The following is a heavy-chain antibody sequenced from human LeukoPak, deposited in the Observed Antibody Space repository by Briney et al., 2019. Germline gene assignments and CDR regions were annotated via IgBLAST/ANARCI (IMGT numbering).Heavy chain of an antibody. V-gene: IGHV4-34*01. CDR3: ARHKDYYYSYMDG. CDR1: GWIFIGYL. Sequence: PAETLSVTCAVYGWIFIGYLWSWIRQPPGKGLAGMGDINHSGSTNYNPSLKSRVTISVDTSKNQCSLKLSSVTAADTAVYYCARHKDYYYSYMDGLLKGAKVTISS. J-gene: IGHJ6*03. CDR2: INHSGST.